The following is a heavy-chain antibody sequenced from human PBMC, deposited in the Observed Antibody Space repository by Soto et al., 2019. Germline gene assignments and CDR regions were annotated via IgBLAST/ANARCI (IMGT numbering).Heavy chain of an antibody. J-gene: IGHJ5*02. CDR3: ARVVLYSTSGDRRFDP. D-gene: IGHD6-6*01. CDR2: LNTYNGNT. Sequence: QVQLVQSGGEVKKPGASVRVSCKASGYTFNSYGISWVRQAPGQGLEWMGWLNTYNGNTNYAQKFQGRVSMTTDTSPSTAYLELRSLGSDDTAVYYCARVVLYSTSGDRRFDPWGQGTLVTVSS. V-gene: IGHV1-18*01. CDR1: GYTFNSYG.